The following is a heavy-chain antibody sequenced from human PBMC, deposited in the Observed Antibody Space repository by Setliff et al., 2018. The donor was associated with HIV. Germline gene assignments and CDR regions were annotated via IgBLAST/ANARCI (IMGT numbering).Heavy chain of an antibody. D-gene: IGHD1-26*01. J-gene: IGHJ4*02. Sequence: GGSLRLSCAASGFTFSSCWMSWVRQAPGKRLEWVANINQDGSEIHYVDSVKGRFTISRDNARNMLYLQLNSLRAEDTAVYYCAANIMGLSPEDFWGQGTLVTVSS. V-gene: IGHV3-7*01. CDR3: AANIMGLSPEDF. CDR1: GFTFSSCW. CDR2: INQDGSEI.